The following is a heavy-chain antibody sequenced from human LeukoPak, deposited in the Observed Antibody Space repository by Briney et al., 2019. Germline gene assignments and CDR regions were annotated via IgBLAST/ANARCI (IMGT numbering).Heavy chain of an antibody. CDR3: ARVRGTKGVFDY. CDR2: INPNSGGT. D-gene: IGHD2-8*01. J-gene: IGHJ4*02. Sequence: ASVKVSCKASGYTFTGCYMHWVRQAPGQGLEWMGWINPNSGGTNYAQRFQGRVTMTRDTSISTAYMELSRLRSDDTAVYYCARVRGTKGVFDYWGQGTLVTVSS. V-gene: IGHV1-2*02. CDR1: GYTFTGCY.